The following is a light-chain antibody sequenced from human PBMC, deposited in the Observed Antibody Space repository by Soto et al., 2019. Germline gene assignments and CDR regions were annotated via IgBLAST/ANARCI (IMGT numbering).Light chain of an antibody. CDR3: QTWGAGVV. Sequence: QPVLTQSPSASDSLGASVKLPCTLTSGHSRNAIAWHQQQPEKAPRYLMTINSDGSHYNRDVIPDRLSGSSSGAERYLTISSLQSEDEADYYCQTWGAGVVFGGGTQLTVL. CDR2: INSDGSH. V-gene: IGLV4-69*01. J-gene: IGLJ2*01. CDR1: SGHSRNA.